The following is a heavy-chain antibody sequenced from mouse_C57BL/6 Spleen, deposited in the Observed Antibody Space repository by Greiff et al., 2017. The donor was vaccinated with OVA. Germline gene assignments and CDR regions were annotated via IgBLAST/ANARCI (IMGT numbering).Heavy chain of an antibody. CDR2: INPYNGGT. J-gene: IGHJ4*01. V-gene: IGHV1-19*01. Sequence: EVQLQQSGPVLVKPGASVKMSCKASGYTFTDYYMNWVKQSHGKSLEWIGVINPYNGGTSYNQKFKGKATFTVEKSSSTAYMELNSLSSEDSAVYYCARPFLFEDYAMDYWGQGTSVTVSS. CDR1: GYTFTDYY. D-gene: IGHD1-1*01. CDR3: ARPFLFEDYAMDY.